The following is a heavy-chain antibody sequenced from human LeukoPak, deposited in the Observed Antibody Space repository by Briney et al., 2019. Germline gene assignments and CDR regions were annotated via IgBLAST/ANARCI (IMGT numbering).Heavy chain of an antibody. Sequence: GGSLRLSCAASGFTFDDYAMHWVRQAPGKGLEWVSGISWNSGSIGYADSVKGRFTISRDNAKNSLYLQMNSLRAEDMALYYCAKDSGDCTNGVCYLGYAFDIWGQGTMVTVSS. CDR3: AKDSGDCTNGVCYLGYAFDI. J-gene: IGHJ3*02. V-gene: IGHV3-9*03. CDR2: ISWNSGSI. CDR1: GFTFDDYA. D-gene: IGHD2-8*01.